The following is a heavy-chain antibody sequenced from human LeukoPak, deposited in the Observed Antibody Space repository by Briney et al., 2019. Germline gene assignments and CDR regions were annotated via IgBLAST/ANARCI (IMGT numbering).Heavy chain of an antibody. Sequence: SETLSLTCAVYGGSFSGYYWSWIRQPPGKGLEWIGEINHSGSTNYNPPLKSRVTISVDTSKNQFSLKLSSVTAADTAVYYCARGGRLGYCSSTSCYIYDYWGQGTLVTVSS. D-gene: IGHD2-2*02. J-gene: IGHJ4*02. CDR3: ARGGRLGYCSSTSCYIYDY. V-gene: IGHV4-34*01. CDR1: GGSFSGYY. CDR2: INHSGST.